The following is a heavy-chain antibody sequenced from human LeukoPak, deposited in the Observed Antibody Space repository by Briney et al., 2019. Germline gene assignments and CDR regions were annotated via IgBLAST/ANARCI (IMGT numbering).Heavy chain of an antibody. V-gene: IGHV1-69*05. CDR3: ARGQRSSSWYIQGP. J-gene: IGHJ5*02. D-gene: IGHD6-13*01. CDR1: GYTFTSYG. Sequence: SVKVSCKTSGYTFTSYGISWVRQAPGQGLEWMGGIIPIFGTANYAQKFQGRVTITTDESTSTAYMELSSLRSEDTAVYYCARGQRSSSWYIQGPWGQGTLVTVSS. CDR2: IIPIFGTA.